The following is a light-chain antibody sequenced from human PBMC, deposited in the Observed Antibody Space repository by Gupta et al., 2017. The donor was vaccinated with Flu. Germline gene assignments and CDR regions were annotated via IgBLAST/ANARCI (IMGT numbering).Light chain of an antibody. CDR2: YNLESDK. Sequence: CTLGSDINVGAYRIYWYQEKPGSPPQYLLRYNLESDKQQGSGVPSRFSGSKDASANAGILLISGLQSEDEADYYCMIWHSGAYVFGAGTKVTVL. CDR3: MIWHSGAYV. J-gene: IGLJ1*01. V-gene: IGLV5-45*01. CDR1: SDINVGAYR.